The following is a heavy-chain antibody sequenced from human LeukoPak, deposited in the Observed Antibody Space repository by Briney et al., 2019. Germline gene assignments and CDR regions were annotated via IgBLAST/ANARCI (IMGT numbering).Heavy chain of an antibody. J-gene: IGHJ3*02. V-gene: IGHV3-9*01. CDR2: ISWNSGSI. Sequence: GGSLRLSCSASGFTFSSYGMHWVRQAPGKGLEWVSGISWNSGSIGYADSVKGRFTISRDNAKSSLYLQMNSLRAEDTALYYCAKVGHYYDSSGYATDAFDIWGQGTMVTVSS. D-gene: IGHD3-22*01. CDR1: GFTFSSYG. CDR3: AKVGHYYDSSGYATDAFDI.